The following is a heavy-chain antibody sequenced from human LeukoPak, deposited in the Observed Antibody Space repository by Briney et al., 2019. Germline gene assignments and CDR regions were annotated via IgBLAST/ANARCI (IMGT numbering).Heavy chain of an antibody. CDR3: AKDSVRNYYGSGRPQFDP. Sequence: GGSLRLSCAASGFTFSSYAMSWVRQAPGKGLEWVSAISGSGGSTYYADSVKGRFTISRDYSKNTLYLQMNSLRAEDTAVYYCAKDSVRNYYGSGRPQFDPWGQGTLVTVSS. J-gene: IGHJ5*02. CDR2: ISGSGGST. D-gene: IGHD3-10*01. V-gene: IGHV3-23*01. CDR1: GFTFSSYA.